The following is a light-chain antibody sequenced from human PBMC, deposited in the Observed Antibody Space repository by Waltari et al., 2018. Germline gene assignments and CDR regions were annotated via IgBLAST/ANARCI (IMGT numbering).Light chain of an antibody. Sequence: DIQITQSPSSLSASVGDRVTITCRASQGISDDLGWYQQKPGKAPKRLIFGATTLDSGVPSRFSGSGSGTEFSLTISSLQPGDFATYFCLQHHTFPWTFGQGTTLVIK. CDR3: LQHHTFPWT. CDR1: QGISDD. CDR2: GAT. J-gene: IGKJ1*01. V-gene: IGKV1-17*01.